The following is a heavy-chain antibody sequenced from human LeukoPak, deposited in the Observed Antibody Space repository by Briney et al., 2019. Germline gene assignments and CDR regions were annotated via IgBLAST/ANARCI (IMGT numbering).Heavy chain of an antibody. Sequence: SETLSLTCAVYGGSFSGYYWSWIRQPPGKGLEWIGEINHSGSTNYNPSLKSRVTISVDTSKNQFSLKLSSVTAEDTAVYYCARGAIYYDSSGYYYPDAFDIWGQGTMVTVSS. CDR3: ARGAIYYDSSGYYYPDAFDI. CDR2: INHSGST. D-gene: IGHD3-22*01. CDR1: GGSFSGYY. J-gene: IGHJ3*02. V-gene: IGHV4-34*01.